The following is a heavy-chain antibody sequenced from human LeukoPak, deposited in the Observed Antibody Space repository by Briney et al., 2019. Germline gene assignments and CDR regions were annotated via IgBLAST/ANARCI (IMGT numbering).Heavy chain of an antibody. Sequence: GGSLRLSCAASGFTFNNYWMSWVRQAPGKGLERVANIKQNGREKYYVDSVKGRFTISRDNAENSLYLQMNSLRAEDTAVYYCARDRELYSSSSGVDYWGQGTLVTVSS. CDR1: GFTFNNYW. D-gene: IGHD6-6*01. J-gene: IGHJ4*02. CDR3: ARDRELYSSSSGVDY. V-gene: IGHV3-7*01. CDR2: IKQNGREK.